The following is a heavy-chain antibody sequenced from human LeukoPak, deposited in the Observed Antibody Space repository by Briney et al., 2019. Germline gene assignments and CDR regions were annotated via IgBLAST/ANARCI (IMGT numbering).Heavy chain of an antibody. J-gene: IGHJ2*01. CDR1: GGPFCGYY. Sequence: PSETLLLTCAVHGGPFCGYYWTWIPQPPGKGLEWIGAFIHSRSIHYKPSLKSRVTISVGASITQVSLKLSAVTAADTVVYYCARVGTSGDYWYFDLWGRGTLVTVSA. D-gene: IGHD2-15*01. V-gene: IGHV4-34*12. CDR2: FIHSRSI. CDR3: ARVGTSGDYWYFDL.